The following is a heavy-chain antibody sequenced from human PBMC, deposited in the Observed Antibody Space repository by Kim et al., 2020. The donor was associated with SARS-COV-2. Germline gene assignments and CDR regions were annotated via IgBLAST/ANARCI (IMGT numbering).Heavy chain of an antibody. CDR2: ISYSGST. D-gene: IGHD3-22*01. CDR3: GRRDYYDSGYFDY. CDR1: GGSIKSSSYF. J-gene: IGHJ4*02. V-gene: IGHV4-39*01. Sequence: SETLSLTCTVSGGSIKSSSYFWGWLRQPPGKGLEWIATISYSGSTYYNPSLKSRVSIFIDTSKNQFSLKLRSMTAADTAVYYCGRRDYYDSGYFDYWGQG.